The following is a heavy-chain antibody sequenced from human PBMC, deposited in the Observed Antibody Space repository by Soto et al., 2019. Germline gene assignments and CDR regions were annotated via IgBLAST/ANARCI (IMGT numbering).Heavy chain of an antibody. CDR3: ARGELSYIAASGIGSYHSYGMDV. J-gene: IGHJ6*02. V-gene: IGHV1-8*01. CDR2: MNPNSGNT. Sequence: ASVKVSCKASGYTFTSYDINWVRQATGRGLEWMGWMNPNSGNTGYAQKFQGRVTMTRNTSISTAYMELSSLRSEDTAVYYCARGELSYIAASGIGSYHSYGMDVWGQGPTVTVSS. CDR1: GYTFTSYD. D-gene: IGHD6-13*01.